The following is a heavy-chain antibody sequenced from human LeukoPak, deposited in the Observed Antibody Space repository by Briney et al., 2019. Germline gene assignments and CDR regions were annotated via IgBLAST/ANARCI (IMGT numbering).Heavy chain of an antibody. V-gene: IGHV3-23*01. J-gene: IGHJ2*01. D-gene: IGHD4-23*01. CDR3: AKSLVTPHWYFDL. Sequence: PGGSLRLSCAASGFTFSSYAMSWVRQAPGKGLEWVSAIHGSDINTYYADSVKGRFTISRDNSKNTLYLQMNSLRAEDTAVYYCAKSLVTPHWYFDLWGRGTLVTVSS. CDR1: GFTFSSYA. CDR2: IHGSDINT.